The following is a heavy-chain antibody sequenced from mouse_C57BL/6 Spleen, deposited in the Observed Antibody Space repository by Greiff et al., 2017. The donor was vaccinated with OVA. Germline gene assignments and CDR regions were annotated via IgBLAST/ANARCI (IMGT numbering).Heavy chain of an antibody. CDR1: GYSFTDYY. J-gene: IGHJ4*01. CDR2: INPNSGTT. V-gene: IGHV1-39*01. Sequence: EVQLQQSGPELVKPGASVKISCKASGYSFTDYYMNWVKQSTGKSLEWIGVINPNSGTTSYTQKFKGKATLTVDQSSSPAYMQLNRLTSEDSADYYSARYGIPSTTGVAPDMDYWGQGTSVTVSS. D-gene: IGHD1-1*01. CDR3: ARYGIPSTTGVAPDMDY.